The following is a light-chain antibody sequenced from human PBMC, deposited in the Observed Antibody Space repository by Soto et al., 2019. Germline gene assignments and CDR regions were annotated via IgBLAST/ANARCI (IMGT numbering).Light chain of an antibody. Sequence: QSVLTQPPSVSAAPGQKVTISCSGSTSNIGNNLVSWYQHLPGTAPKLLTYANNKRPSGIPDRFSGSKSGTSATLGITGLQTGDEADYYCATWDSSLSAGVFGTGTKVTVL. J-gene: IGLJ1*01. V-gene: IGLV1-51*01. CDR1: TSNIGNNL. CDR3: ATWDSSLSAGV. CDR2: ANN.